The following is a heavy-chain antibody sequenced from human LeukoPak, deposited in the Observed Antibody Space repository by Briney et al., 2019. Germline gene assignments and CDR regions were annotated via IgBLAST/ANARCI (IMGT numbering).Heavy chain of an antibody. V-gene: IGHV3-30*18. CDR1: GFTFSSYG. CDR3: AKGRLAVAGSNYYYYGMDV. Sequence: GGSLRLSCAASGFTFSSYGMRWGRQAPGKGLECVAGISYDGSNKYYADSVKGRFTISRDNSKNPLYLQMHRLRAEDTAVYYCAKGRLAVAGSNYYYYGMDVWGQGTTVTVSS. J-gene: IGHJ6*02. CDR2: ISYDGSNK. D-gene: IGHD6-19*01.